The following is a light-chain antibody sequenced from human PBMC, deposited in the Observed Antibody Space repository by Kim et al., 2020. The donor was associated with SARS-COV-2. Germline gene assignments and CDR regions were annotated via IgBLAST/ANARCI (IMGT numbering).Light chain of an antibody. V-gene: IGKV1-39*01. Sequence: DIQMTQSPSSLSASVGDRVTITCRASQSVSNSLNWYQQKPGKAPKLLISAASSLQSGVPSRFSGGGSGTDFTLTISSLQPEDFATYYCQQSYSGHRWTFGQGTKVDIK. CDR2: AAS. CDR1: QSVSNS. J-gene: IGKJ1*01. CDR3: QQSYSGHRWT.